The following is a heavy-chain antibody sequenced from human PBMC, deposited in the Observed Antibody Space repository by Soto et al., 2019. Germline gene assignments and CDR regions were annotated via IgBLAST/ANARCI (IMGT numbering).Heavy chain of an antibody. V-gene: IGHV6-1*01. CDR1: GDSFSSNSAG. D-gene: IGHD1-1*01. J-gene: IGHJ6*03. CDR3: ARGSWDDVSGHYYMDV. CDR2: TYYKSKWYY. Sequence: PSQTLSLTCDISGDSFSSNSAGWNWIRQTPSRGLEWLGRTYYKSKWYYTYAASVKSQITVSPDTSKNQFSLQLTSVTPEDTAVYYCARGSWDDVSGHYYMDVWDKGTTVTVSS.